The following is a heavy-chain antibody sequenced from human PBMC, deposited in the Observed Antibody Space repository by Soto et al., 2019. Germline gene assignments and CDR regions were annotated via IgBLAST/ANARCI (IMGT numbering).Heavy chain of an antibody. CDR2: IYPGDSDT. J-gene: IGHJ6*02. CDR1: GYSFTSYW. CDR3: ARQDLYYYDSSKDDNSQYIYGMDV. Sequence: PGESLKISCKGSGYSFTSYWIGWVRQMPGKGLEWMGIIYPGDSDTRYSPSFQGQVTISADKSISTAYLQWSSLKASDTAMYYCARQDLYYYDSSKDDNSQYIYGMDVWGQGTTVTVSS. D-gene: IGHD3-22*01. V-gene: IGHV5-51*01.